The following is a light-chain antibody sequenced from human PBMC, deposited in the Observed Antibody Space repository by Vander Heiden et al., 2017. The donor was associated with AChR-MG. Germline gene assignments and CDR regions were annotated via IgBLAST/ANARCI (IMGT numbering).Light chain of an antibody. CDR3: HQYGSSPRT. J-gene: IGKJ1*01. V-gene: IGKV3-20*01. CDR1: QIISSNY. Sequence: IVSTQSLGTLSLSPGETVTLPFRASQIISSNYLAWYQHRPGQAPTLLIYGASSRATGIPARFSGSGSGTDFTLTISRLESEDFAVYYCHQYGSSPRTFGQGTRVEI. CDR2: GAS.